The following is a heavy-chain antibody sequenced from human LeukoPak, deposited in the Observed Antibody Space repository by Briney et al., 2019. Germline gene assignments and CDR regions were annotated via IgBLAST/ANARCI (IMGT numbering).Heavy chain of an antibody. J-gene: IGHJ6*02. CDR3: AKDLEAYYYDSSGYYYYGMDV. V-gene: IGHV3-23*01. Sequence: GGSLRLSCAASGFNFSNAWMSWVRQAPGMGLEWVSAISGSGGSTYYADSVKGRFTISRDNSKNTLYLQMNSLRAEDTAVYYCAKDLEAYYYDSSGYYYYGMDVWGQGTTVTVSS. D-gene: IGHD3-22*01. CDR1: GFNFSNAW. CDR2: ISGSGGST.